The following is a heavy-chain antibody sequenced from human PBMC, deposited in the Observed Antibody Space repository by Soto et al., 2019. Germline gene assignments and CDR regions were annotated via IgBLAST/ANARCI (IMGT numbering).Heavy chain of an antibody. Sequence: WASVKVSCKASGFSFTGYYIHWPRQAPGQGLEWMGWINAHSGGTEYAQKFQGRVTLTRDTSISTAYMTLSSLRSDDTAIYYCAKDLTRQLAYWLDPWGQGTHVTVSS. CDR3: AKDLTRQLAYWLDP. D-gene: IGHD6-6*01. CDR2: INAHSGGT. J-gene: IGHJ5*02. CDR1: GFSFTGYY. V-gene: IGHV1-2*02.